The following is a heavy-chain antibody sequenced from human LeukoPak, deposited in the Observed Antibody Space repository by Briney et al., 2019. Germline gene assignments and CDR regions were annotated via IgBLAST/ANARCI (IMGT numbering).Heavy chain of an antibody. CDR1: GGSFTSGTYY. V-gene: IGHV4-61*01. Sequence: SETLSLTCTVSGGSFTSGTYYWSWIRQPPGKGLEWIGYIYYSGSTNYNPSLKSRVTVSVDTSKNQCSLKLSSVTTADTAVYYCTRSTNLEAFDIWGQGTMVTVSS. D-gene: IGHD2-8*01. CDR3: TRSTNLEAFDI. J-gene: IGHJ3*02. CDR2: IYYSGST.